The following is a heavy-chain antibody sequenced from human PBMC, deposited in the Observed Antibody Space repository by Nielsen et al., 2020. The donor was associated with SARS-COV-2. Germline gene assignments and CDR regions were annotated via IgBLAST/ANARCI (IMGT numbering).Heavy chain of an antibody. D-gene: IGHD3-22*01. J-gene: IGHJ4*02. Sequence: SLKISCAASGFTFSSYGMHWVRQAPGKGLEWVAVISYDGSNKYYADSVKGRFTISRDNSKNTLYLQMNSLRAEDTAVYYCAKDLYYYDSSGYYPGYWGQGTLVTVSS. CDR2: ISYDGSNK. V-gene: IGHV3-30*18. CDR3: AKDLYYYDSSGYYPGY. CDR1: GFTFSSYG.